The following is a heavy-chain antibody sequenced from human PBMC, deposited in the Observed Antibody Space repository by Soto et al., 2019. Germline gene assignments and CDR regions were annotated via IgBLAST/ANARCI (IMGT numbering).Heavy chain of an antibody. D-gene: IGHD5-12*01. J-gene: IGHJ4*02. CDR2: ITVYNGNA. CDR3: ARWLQLRPLGY. V-gene: IGHV1-18*01. Sequence: ASVKVSCKASGYTFTSYGIGWVRQAPGQGPEYMGWITVYNGNANYGQKFQDRVTMTVDTSTTTAYMELRNLIPADTAVYYCARWLQLRPLGYWGQGTLVTVSS. CDR1: GYTFTSYG.